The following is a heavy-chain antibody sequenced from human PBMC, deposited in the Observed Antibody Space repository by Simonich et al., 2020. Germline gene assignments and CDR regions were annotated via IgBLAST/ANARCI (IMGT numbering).Heavy chain of an antibody. CDR1: GGSISSYY. J-gene: IGHJ4*02. Sequence: QVQLQESGPGLVKPSETLSLTCTVSGGSISSYYWSWIRQPPGKGLEWIGYIYYSGSTNYNPSLKSRVTISVDTSKNQFSLKLSSVTAADTAVYYWARHDRGLQFYFDYWGQGTLVTVSS. CDR2: IYYSGST. V-gene: IGHV4-59*08. D-gene: IGHD5-12*01. CDR3: ARHDRGLQFYFDY.